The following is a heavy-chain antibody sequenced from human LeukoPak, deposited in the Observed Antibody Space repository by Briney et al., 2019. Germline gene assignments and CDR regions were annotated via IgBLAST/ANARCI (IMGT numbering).Heavy chain of an antibody. CDR2: INGSGGNT. CDR3: AKWGDYDVLTGYYVSDY. V-gene: IGHV3-23*01. CDR1: GFPFRNQA. J-gene: IGHJ4*02. Sequence: AGGALRLFRAASGFPFRNQAMRSVPPAPGEGLGWDSAINGSGGNTYYADSVKGRFTISRDNSKNTVFLQMNSLRAEDTAVYYCAKWGDYDVLTGYYVSDYWGQGTLVTVSS. D-gene: IGHD3-9*01.